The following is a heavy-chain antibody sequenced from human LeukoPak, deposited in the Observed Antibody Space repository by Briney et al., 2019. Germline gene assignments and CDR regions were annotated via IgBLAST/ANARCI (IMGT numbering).Heavy chain of an antibody. V-gene: IGHV1-8*02. CDR3: ARGGYCSSTSCYYRDNWFDP. J-gene: IGHJ5*02. Sequence: ASVKVSCKASGYTFTAYYIHWVRQAPGQGLEWMGWMNPNSGNTGYAQKFQGRVTMTRNTSISTAYMELSSLRSEDTAVYYCARGGYCSSTSCYYRDNWFDPWGQGTLVTVSS. CDR1: GYTFTAYY. D-gene: IGHD2-2*01. CDR2: MNPNSGNT.